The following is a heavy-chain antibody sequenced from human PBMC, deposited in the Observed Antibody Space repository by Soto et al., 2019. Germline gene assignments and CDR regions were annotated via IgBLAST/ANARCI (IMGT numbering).Heavy chain of an antibody. CDR2: ISYDGSNK. Sequence: GGSLRLSCAASGFTFSSYAMHWVRQAPGKGLEWVAVISYDGSNKYYADSVKGRFTISRDNSKNTLYLQMNSLRAEDTAVYYCARDVAAAGTVFDPWGQGTLVTVSS. CDR3: ARDVAAAGTVFDP. J-gene: IGHJ5*02. D-gene: IGHD6-13*01. CDR1: GFTFSSYA. V-gene: IGHV3-30-3*01.